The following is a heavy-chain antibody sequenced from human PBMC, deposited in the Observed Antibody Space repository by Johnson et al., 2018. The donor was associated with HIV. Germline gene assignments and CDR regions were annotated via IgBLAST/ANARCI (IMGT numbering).Heavy chain of an antibody. CDR2: ISYSGSST. CDR3: AREISRYYYDYAAFDL. Sequence: VQLVESGGGLVQPGGSLRLSCAASGFSFDSHAINWVRQAPGKGLEWVSAISYSGSSTYYADYVKVRFTISRDNSRSTLYLHMINLRADDTALYYCAREISRYYYDYAAFDLWGQGTMVTVSS. D-gene: IGHD3-22*01. V-gene: IGHV3-23*04. J-gene: IGHJ3*01. CDR1: GFSFDSHA.